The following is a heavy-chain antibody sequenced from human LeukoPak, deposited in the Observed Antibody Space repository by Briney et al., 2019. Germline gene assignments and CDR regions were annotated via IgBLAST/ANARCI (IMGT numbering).Heavy chain of an antibody. J-gene: IGHJ4*02. CDR3: AGEPTGDY. V-gene: IGHV4-39*02. Sequence: PSETLSLTCTVSGGSISSSSYYWGWIRQPPGKGLEWIGSIYYSGSTYYNPSLKSRVTISVDTSKNQFSLKLSSVTAADTAVYYCAGEPTGDYWGQGTLVTVSS. CDR2: IYYSGST. CDR1: GGSISSSSYY.